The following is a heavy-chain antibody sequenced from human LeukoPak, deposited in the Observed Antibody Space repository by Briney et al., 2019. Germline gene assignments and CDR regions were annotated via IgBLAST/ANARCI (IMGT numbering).Heavy chain of an antibody. CDR2: INPNSGGT. CDR1: GYTFTGYY. V-gene: IGHV1-2*02. J-gene: IGHJ4*02. CDR3: ARVAVSRKMIHFDY. D-gene: IGHD6-19*01. Sequence: GASVKVSCKASGYTFTGYYMHWARQAPGQGLEWMGWINPNSGGTNYAQKFQGRVTMTRDTSISTAYMELSRLRSDDTAVYYCARVAVSRKMIHFDYWGQGTLVTVSS.